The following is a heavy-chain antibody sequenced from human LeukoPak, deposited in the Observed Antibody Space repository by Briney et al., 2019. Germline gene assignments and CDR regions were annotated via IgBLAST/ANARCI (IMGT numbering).Heavy chain of an antibody. CDR1: GGSISSTTYY. J-gene: IGHJ4*02. Sequence: KASETLSLTCTVSGGSISSTTYYWGWIRQPPGKGLEWIGSVYYSGSTYYNPSLKSRVTISVDTSKNQFSQKLNSVTAADTAVYHCGGGLRYSESYVVEYWGLGTLVTVSS. D-gene: IGHD1-26*01. CDR3: GGGLRYSESYVVEY. V-gene: IGHV4-39*01. CDR2: VYYSGST.